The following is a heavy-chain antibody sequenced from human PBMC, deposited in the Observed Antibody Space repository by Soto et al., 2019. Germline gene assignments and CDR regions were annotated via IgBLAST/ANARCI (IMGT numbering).Heavy chain of an antibody. CDR2: IFDSGST. Sequence: QVQLQESGPGLVKPSETLSLTCTVSGGSISGGVHSWSWIRQPPGKGLEWIGHIFDSGSTYYNPSLKSRLTITVDTSKNQVSLRLSSVTAADTAVYYCARAIMPLTNDCYFDLWGRGTLVTVSS. CDR1: GGSISGGVHS. CDR3: ARAIMPLTNDCYFDL. V-gene: IGHV4-30-4*01. D-gene: IGHD2-8*01. J-gene: IGHJ2*01.